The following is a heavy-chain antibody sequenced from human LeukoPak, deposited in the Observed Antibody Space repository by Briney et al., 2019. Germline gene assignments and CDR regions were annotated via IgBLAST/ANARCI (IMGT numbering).Heavy chain of an antibody. D-gene: IGHD2-2*02. CDR1: GFTFSTYY. V-gene: IGHV3-21*01. CDR2: VSGSGSDI. J-gene: IGHJ3*02. CDR3: AKIFVVVPAAIRGAFDI. Sequence: GGSLRLSCVASGFTFSTYYMNWVRQAPGKGLEWVSSVSGSGSDIYYADSVKGRFTISRDNAKNSLYLQMNSLRAEDTAVYYCAKIFVVVPAAIRGAFDIWGQGTMVTVSS.